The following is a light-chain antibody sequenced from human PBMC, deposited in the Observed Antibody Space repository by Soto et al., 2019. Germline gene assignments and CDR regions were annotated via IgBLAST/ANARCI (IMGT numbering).Light chain of an antibody. CDR3: HQRSSWPIT. J-gene: IGKJ5*01. Sequence: EILMTQSPTILSVSPGERATLSCRASQSVSRNLAWYQEKPGQAPRLLIYDAFNRATGIPARFSGSGSGTDFTLTISSLEPEDFAVYYCHQRSSWPITFGQGTRLEIK. V-gene: IGKV3-11*01. CDR1: QSVSRN. CDR2: DAF.